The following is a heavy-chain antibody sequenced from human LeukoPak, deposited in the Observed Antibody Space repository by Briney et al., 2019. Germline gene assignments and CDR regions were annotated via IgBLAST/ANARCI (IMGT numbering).Heavy chain of an antibody. D-gene: IGHD1-26*01. V-gene: IGHV3-7*01. J-gene: IGHJ3*02. CDR3: ARQETSSYNGAFDI. CDR1: GLTFNSYW. CDR2: IKKDGSEK. Sequence: GGSLRLSCAASGLTFNSYWMSWVRQAPGKGLEWVANIKKDGSEKYYVDSVKGRFTISRDNAKESLYLQMNSLRADDTAVYYCARQETSSYNGAFDIWGQGTMVTVSS.